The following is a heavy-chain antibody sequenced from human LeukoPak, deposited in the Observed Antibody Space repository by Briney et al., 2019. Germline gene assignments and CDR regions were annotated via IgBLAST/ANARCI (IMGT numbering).Heavy chain of an antibody. V-gene: IGHV3-23*01. D-gene: IGHD6-13*01. CDR1: GFTFSSYA. Sequence: GGSLRLSCAASGFTFSSYATSWVRQAPGKGLEWVSTISSSGGSTYYADSVKGRVTISRDISTNTLSLQMNSLRAEDTAVYYCAKDRGISAAGTLFDYWGQGTLVTVSS. CDR3: AKDRGISAAGTLFDY. J-gene: IGHJ4*02. CDR2: ISSSGGST.